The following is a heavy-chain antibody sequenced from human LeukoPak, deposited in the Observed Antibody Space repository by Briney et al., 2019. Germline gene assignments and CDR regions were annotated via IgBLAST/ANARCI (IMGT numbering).Heavy chain of an antibody. CDR3: ARGRPPHDYGTLFDY. D-gene: IGHD4-17*01. V-gene: IGHV3-48*02. CDR2: ISSSSSTI. J-gene: IGHJ4*02. CDR1: GFTFSSYS. Sequence: GGSLRLSCAASGFTFSSYSMNWVRQAPGKGLEWVSYISSSSSTIYYADSVKGRFTISRDNAKNSLYLQMNSLRDEDTAVYYCARGRPPHDYGTLFDYWGQGTLVTVSS.